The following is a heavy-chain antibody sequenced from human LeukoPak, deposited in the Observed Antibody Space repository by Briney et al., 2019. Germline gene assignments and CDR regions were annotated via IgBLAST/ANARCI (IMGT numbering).Heavy chain of an antibody. J-gene: IGHJ6*02. Sequence: EASVKVSCKVSGYTLTELSMHWVRQAPGKGLEWMGGFDPEDGETIYAQKLQGRVTMTEDTSTDTAYMELSSLRSEDTAVYYCATDRGTTVVSKYYYYYGMDVWGQGTTVTVSS. D-gene: IGHD4-23*01. V-gene: IGHV1-24*01. CDR3: ATDRGTTVVSKYYYYYGMDV. CDR2: FDPEDGET. CDR1: GYTLTELS.